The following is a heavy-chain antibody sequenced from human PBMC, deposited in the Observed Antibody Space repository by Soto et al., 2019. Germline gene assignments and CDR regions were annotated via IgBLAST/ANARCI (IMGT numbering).Heavy chain of an antibody. J-gene: IGHJ4*02. Sequence: QLQLQESGPGLVKPSETLSLTCTVSGDSIITGGYYWGWNRQPPGKGLEWIGNIQYSGTASYSPSLKSRVTISVGTSNYQFSLNLTSVTAADTAVYICVGGFLCVGFDYWGPGTLVTVSS. D-gene: IGHD2-15*01. V-gene: IGHV4-39*01. CDR2: IQYSGTA. CDR1: GDSIITGGYY. CDR3: VGGFLCVGFDY.